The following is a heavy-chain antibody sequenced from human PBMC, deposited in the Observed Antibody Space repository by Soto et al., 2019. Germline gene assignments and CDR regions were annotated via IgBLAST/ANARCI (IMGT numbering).Heavy chain of an antibody. Sequence: QMTLVESGGGVVQPGRSLRLSCGVSGFTFSSYGMHWVRQAPGKGLEWVAVIWYDGSNKYYADSVQGRFTISRDNSKNTLYLQMNSLRAEDTAVYYCARVAPSNYGMDVWGQGTTVTVSS. D-gene: IGHD2-2*01. CDR1: GFTFSSYG. J-gene: IGHJ6*02. V-gene: IGHV3-33*01. CDR2: IWYDGSNK. CDR3: ARVAPSNYGMDV.